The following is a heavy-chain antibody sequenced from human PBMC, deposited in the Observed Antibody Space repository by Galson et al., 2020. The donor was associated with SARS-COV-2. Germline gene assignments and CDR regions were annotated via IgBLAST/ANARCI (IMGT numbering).Heavy chain of an antibody. D-gene: IGHD5-12*01. CDR3: ARHIGGHDFQHYHGMDV. CDR1: GGSISTSHY. CDR2: MFYTGTT. Sequence: ETSETLSLTCTVSGGSISTSHYWGWIRQPPGKGLEWIGDMFYTGTTYYNSSLKSRVTMSVDTSRNQFSLKLSSVTAADTAVYYCARHIGGHDFQHYHGMDVWGQGTTVTVSS. J-gene: IGHJ6*02. V-gene: IGHV4-39*01.